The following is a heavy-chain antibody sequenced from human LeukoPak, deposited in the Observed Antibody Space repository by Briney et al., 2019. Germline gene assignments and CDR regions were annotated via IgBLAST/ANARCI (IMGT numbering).Heavy chain of an antibody. CDR1: GFTVSSNY. CDR2: IYSGGST. CDR3: ARDYGDYVGSQPDY. Sequence: GGSLRLSCAASGFTVSSNYMSWVRQAPGKGLEWVSVIYSGGSTYYADSVKGRFTISRHNSKNTLYLQMNSLRAEDTAVYYCARDYGDYVGSQPDYWGQGTLVTVSS. J-gene: IGHJ4*02. D-gene: IGHD4-17*01. V-gene: IGHV3-53*04.